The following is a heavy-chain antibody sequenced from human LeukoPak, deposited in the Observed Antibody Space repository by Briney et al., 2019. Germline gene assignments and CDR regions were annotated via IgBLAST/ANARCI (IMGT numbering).Heavy chain of an antibody. CDR1: GGTFSSYA. Sequence: SVKVSCKASGGTFSSYAISWVRQAPGQGLEWMGGIIPIFGTANYAQKFQGRVTITADEPTSTAYMELSSLRSEDTAVYYCARAPLGVVVVAARGGYWFDPWGQGTLVTVSS. D-gene: IGHD2-15*01. CDR2: IIPIFGTA. V-gene: IGHV1-69*01. J-gene: IGHJ5*02. CDR3: ARAPLGVVVVAARGGYWFDP.